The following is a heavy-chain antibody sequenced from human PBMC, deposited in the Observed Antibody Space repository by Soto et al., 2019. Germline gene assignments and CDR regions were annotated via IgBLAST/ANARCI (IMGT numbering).Heavy chain of an antibody. J-gene: IGHJ4*02. V-gene: IGHV4-4*02. Sequence: QVQLQESGPGLVKPSGTLSLTCAVSGGSISSSNWWSWVRQPPGKGLEWIGEIYHRGSTNYNPSLKRRVTLSVDKSKNQFTLKLSAVTAADTAVYYCASIWDSSGWYFDYWGQGTLVTVSS. CDR2: IYHRGST. CDR3: ASIWDSSGWYFDY. CDR1: GGSISSSNW. D-gene: IGHD6-19*01.